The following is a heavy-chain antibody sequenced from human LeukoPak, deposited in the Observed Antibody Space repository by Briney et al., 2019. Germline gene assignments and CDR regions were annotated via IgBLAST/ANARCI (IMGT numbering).Heavy chain of an antibody. D-gene: IGHD6-6*01. CDR2: INPSGGST. J-gene: IGHJ4*02. CDR3: ARVGGSSSADY. Sequence: EASVKVSCKASGYTFTSYYMHWVRQAPGQGLEWMGIINPSGGSTSYAQKFQGRVTMTRDTSISTAYMELSRLRSDDTAVYYCARVGGSSSADYWGQGTLVTVSS. CDR1: GYTFTSYY. V-gene: IGHV1-46*01.